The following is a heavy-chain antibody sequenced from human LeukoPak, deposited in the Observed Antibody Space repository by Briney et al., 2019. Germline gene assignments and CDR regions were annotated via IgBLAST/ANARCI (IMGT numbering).Heavy chain of an antibody. Sequence: VASVKVSCKASGYTFTSYYMHWVRQAPGQGLEWMGIINPSGGSTSYAQKFQGRVTMTRDMSTSTVYMELSSLRSEDTAVYYCARALVGIAVAGPNFDYWGQGTLVTVSS. V-gene: IGHV1-46*01. CDR3: ARALVGIAVAGPNFDY. CDR2: INPSGGST. J-gene: IGHJ4*02. CDR1: GYTFTSYY. D-gene: IGHD6-19*01.